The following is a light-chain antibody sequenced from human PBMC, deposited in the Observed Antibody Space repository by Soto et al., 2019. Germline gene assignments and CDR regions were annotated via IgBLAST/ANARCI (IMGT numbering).Light chain of an antibody. CDR1: QGISSY. V-gene: IGKV1-9*01. CDR2: AAS. J-gene: IGKJ5*01. Sequence: DIQLTQSPSFLSASVGDRVTITCRASQGISSYLAWYQQKPGEAPKLLIYAASTLQSGVPSRFSGSGSGTEFTLTISSLQPEDFATYYCQQLNSYPPFFGQGTRLEIK. CDR3: QQLNSYPPF.